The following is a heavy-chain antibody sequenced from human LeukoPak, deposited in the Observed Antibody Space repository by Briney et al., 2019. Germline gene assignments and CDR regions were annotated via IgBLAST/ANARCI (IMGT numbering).Heavy chain of an antibody. Sequence: SETLSLTCTVSGGSISFSTSYWAWIRQPPGKGPEWIGSIYYRGSTYYNPSLTSRLTISVDTSKNQFSLKLRSLTAADTAVYYCARGEQVSWFDPWGQGALVIVSS. CDR3: ARGEQVSWFDP. CDR1: GGSISFSTSY. J-gene: IGHJ5*02. CDR2: IYYRGST. V-gene: IGHV4-39*01. D-gene: IGHD1-26*01.